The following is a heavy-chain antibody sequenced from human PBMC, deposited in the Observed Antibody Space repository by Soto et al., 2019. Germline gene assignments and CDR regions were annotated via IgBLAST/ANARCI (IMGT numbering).Heavy chain of an antibody. D-gene: IGHD3-22*01. V-gene: IGHV3-23*01. CDR3: RGIHDSSGYYSTGYGMDV. CDR1: GFTFSSYA. J-gene: IGHJ6*02. Sequence: GGSLRLSYAASGFTFSSYAMSWVRQAPGKGLEWVSAISGSGGSTYYADSVKGRFTISRDNSKNTLYLQMNSPRAEDTAVYYCRGIHDSSGYYSTGYGMDVWGQGTTVTVS. CDR2: ISGSGGST.